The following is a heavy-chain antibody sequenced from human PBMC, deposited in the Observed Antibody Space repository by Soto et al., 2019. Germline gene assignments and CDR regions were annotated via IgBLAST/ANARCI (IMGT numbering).Heavy chain of an antibody. CDR1: GFTFSSYG. CDR2: ISYDGGLQ. CDR3: VSDRGYGHASVPYS. D-gene: IGHD5-18*01. V-gene: IGHV3-30*03. Sequence: QAQLVESGGGVVQPGRSLRLSCAASGFTFSSYGMHWVRQAPGTGLEWVAVISYDGGLQHYADSVQGRFTISRDNSTNMVLLQMNSLRAEDTAVYYCVSDRGYGHASVPYSWGQGTLVSVSS. J-gene: IGHJ4*02.